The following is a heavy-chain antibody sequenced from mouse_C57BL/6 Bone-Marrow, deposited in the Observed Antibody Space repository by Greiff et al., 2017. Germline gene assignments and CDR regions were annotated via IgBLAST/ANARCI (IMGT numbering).Heavy chain of an antibody. CDR2: FHPYNDDT. J-gene: IGHJ2*01. V-gene: IGHV1-47*01. CDR1: GYTFTTYP. D-gene: IGHD2-1*01. Sequence: VQLQQSGAELVKPGASVTMSCKASGYTFTTYPIEWMKQNHGQSLAWIGNFHPYNDDTKYNEQFKGKATLTVDKSSRTVYLQLSRLTSDDSAVFSSARGDYGNNLYGCDYWGQGTTLTGSS. CDR3: ARGDYGNNLYGCDY.